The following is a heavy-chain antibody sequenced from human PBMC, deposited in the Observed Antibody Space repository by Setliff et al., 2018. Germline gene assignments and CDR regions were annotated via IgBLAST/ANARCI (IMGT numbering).Heavy chain of an antibody. D-gene: IGHD2-15*01. Sequence: SETLSLTCTVSGGSISSYYWSWIRQPAGKGLEWIGRIYIGGTTYYNPSLKSRVTISVDTSKNQFSLKLSSVTAADTAVYYCAATLGYFQHWGQGTLVTVSS. CDR2: IYIGGTT. CDR1: GGSISSYY. J-gene: IGHJ1*01. CDR3: AATLGYFQH. V-gene: IGHV4-4*07.